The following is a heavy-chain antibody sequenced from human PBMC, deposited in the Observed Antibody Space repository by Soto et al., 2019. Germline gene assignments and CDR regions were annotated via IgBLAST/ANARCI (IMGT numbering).Heavy chain of an antibody. CDR1: GYSFTSYW. D-gene: IGHD5-18*01. CDR2: IYPGDSDT. Sequence: GESLKISCKGSGYSFTSYWIAWVRQMPGKGLERMGIIYPGDSDTRYSPSFQGQVTISADKSISTAYLQWSSLKASDTAMFYCARRVDADTEFYFDYWGQGTLVTVSS. CDR3: ARRVDADTEFYFDY. J-gene: IGHJ4*02. V-gene: IGHV5-51*01.